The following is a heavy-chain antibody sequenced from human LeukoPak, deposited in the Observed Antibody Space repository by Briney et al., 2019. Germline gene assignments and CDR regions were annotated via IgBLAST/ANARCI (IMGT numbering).Heavy chain of an antibody. CDR2: IHGSGST. CDR3: ARLRQLDIDY. V-gene: IGHV4-4*07. D-gene: IGHD6-6*01. J-gene: IGHJ4*02. Sequence: SETLSPTCTVSGDSISSFFWSWIRQPAGKGLEWIGRIHGSGSTNYNPSLRSRVTISVDKSNNQFSLKLTSVTAADTAVYYCARLRQLDIDYWGQGTPVSVSS. CDR1: GDSISSFF.